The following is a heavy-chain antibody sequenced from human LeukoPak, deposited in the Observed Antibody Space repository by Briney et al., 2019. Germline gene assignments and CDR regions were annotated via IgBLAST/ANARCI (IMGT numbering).Heavy chain of an antibody. Sequence: GGSLRLSCAASGFTFSSYWMSWVRQAPGKGVGWVTNIKEDGSDIYYVDSVRGRSTISRDNAKNALYLQMNSLTAEDTAVYYCAGEENYYYYMDVWGKGTTVTVSS. CDR1: GFTFSSYW. J-gene: IGHJ6*03. CDR2: IKEDGSDI. V-gene: IGHV3-7*01. CDR3: AGEENYYYYMDV.